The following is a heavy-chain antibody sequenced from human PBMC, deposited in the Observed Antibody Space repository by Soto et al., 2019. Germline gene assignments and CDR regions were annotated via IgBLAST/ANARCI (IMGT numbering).Heavy chain of an antibody. J-gene: IGHJ6*02. CDR2: IKTKGEGGTT. CDR3: TTLGSHYYSHDSEV. CDR1: AFTFTNAW. V-gene: IGHV3-15*07. Sequence: EVQVVESGGGLVTPGGSLRLSCAASAFTFTNAWMNWVRQAPGKGLEWVALIKTKGEGGTTFYSAPVNGRFTISRDDSKKTLYLQMSSLRIEDTAVYYCTTLGSHYYSHDSEVWGQGTTVTVSS.